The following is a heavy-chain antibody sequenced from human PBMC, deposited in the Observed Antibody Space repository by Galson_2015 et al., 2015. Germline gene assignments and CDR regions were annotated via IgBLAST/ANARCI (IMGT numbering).Heavy chain of an antibody. CDR3: AGGPSTKYYFDY. J-gene: IGHJ4*02. CDR1: GFTFSDYH. CDR2: IWYDGSNE. V-gene: IGHV3-33*08. Sequence: SLRLSCAASGFTFSDYHMNWVRQAPGKGLEWVAVIWYDGSNEFYAESVKGRFTIPRDNSKNTLYLQMNSLTAEDTAIYYCAGGPSTKYYFDYWGQGTLVTVSS.